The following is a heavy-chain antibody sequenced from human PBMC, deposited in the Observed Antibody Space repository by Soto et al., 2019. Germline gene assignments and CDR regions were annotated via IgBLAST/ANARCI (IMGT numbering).Heavy chain of an antibody. CDR1: GDSISSGDYY. Sequence: QVQLQESGPGLVKPSQTLSLTCTVSGDSISSGDYYWSWIRQPPGKGLEWIGYIYYTGNTYYNPYLKSRVTITMDSSKNQLSLKLSSVTAADTAVYFCASVRVRGSRTYAGFDPWGQGTLVTVSS. J-gene: IGHJ5*02. D-gene: IGHD3-10*01. CDR2: IYYTGNT. CDR3: ASVRVRGSRTYAGFDP. V-gene: IGHV4-30-4*01.